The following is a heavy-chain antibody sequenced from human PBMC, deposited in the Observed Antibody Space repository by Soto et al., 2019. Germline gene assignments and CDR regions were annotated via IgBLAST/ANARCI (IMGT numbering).Heavy chain of an antibody. Sequence: QVQLVQSGAEVKKPGSSVKVSCKASGGTFSSYTISWVRQGPGQGLEWMGRIIPILGIANYAQKFQGRVTITADKSTSTAYMELSSLRSEDTAVYYCASIAAASEYYYYYMDVWGTGTTVTVSS. CDR1: GGTFSSYT. J-gene: IGHJ6*03. V-gene: IGHV1-69*02. D-gene: IGHD6-13*01. CDR2: IIPILGIA. CDR3: ASIAAASEYYYYYMDV.